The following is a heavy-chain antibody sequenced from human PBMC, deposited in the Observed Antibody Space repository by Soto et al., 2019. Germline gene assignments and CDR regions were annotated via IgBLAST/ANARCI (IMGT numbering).Heavy chain of an antibody. D-gene: IGHD3-22*01. Sequence: SETLSLTCTVSGGSISSGDYYWSWIRQPPGKGLEWIGYIYYSGSTYYNPSLKSRVTISVDTSKNQFSLKLSSVTAADTAVYYFASGSYYTDISLYRHYRRQRTPVPVSS. V-gene: IGHV4-30-4*01. CDR3: ASGSYYTDISLYRHY. CDR1: GGSISSGDYY. J-gene: IGHJ4*02. CDR2: IYYSGST.